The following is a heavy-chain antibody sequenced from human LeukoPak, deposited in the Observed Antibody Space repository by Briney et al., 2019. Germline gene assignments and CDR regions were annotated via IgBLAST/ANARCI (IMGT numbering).Heavy chain of an antibody. J-gene: IGHJ4*02. CDR3: ARDIAVDSSSWFYFHN. CDR2: INPGGGST. D-gene: IGHD6-13*01. V-gene: IGHV1-46*01. CDR1: GYTFTSYY. Sequence: ASVKVSCKASGYTFTSYYMHWVRQAPGQGLEWMGIINPGGGSTSYAQKFQGRVTMTRDPSTSAVYMELSSLRSEDTAVYYCARDIAVDSSSWFYFHNWGQGTLVTVSS.